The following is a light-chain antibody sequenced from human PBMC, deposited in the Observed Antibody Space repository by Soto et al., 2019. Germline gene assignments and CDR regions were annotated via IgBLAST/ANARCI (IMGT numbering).Light chain of an antibody. CDR2: WAS. CDR1: LSVLSNTNNKEY. Sequence: VITLCPATLAMTLGETAPINCKYRLSVLSNTNNKEYLAWYQQRPGQPPHLLIYWASTRASGVPDRVSGSGSGTDVTLTISSLQPEDGAVYYGQQYYNFPLTFGEGTKLDIK. V-gene: IGKV4-1*01. J-gene: IGKJ4*01. CDR3: QQYYNFPLT.